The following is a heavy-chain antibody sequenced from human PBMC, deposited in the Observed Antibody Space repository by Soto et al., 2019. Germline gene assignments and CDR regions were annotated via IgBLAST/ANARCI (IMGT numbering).Heavy chain of an antibody. J-gene: IGHJ5*02. CDR3: LVGGDFCSGYYTVRFDP. D-gene: IGHD3-3*01. V-gene: IGHV1-18*01. Sequence: QVPLVQSGAEVKKPGASVKVSCKASGYTFTSYGISWVRQAPGQGLEWMGWISAYNGNTNYAPKLQGRVTMTTDTSTSTAYMKLRSLRSDDKAVYHCLVGGDFCSGYYTVRFDPWGQGTLVTVYS. CDR2: ISAYNGNT. CDR1: GYTFTSYG.